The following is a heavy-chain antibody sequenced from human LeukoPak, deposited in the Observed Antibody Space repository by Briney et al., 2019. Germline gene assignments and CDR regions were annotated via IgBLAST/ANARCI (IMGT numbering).Heavy chain of an antibody. D-gene: IGHD3-22*01. V-gene: IGHV1-2*02. CDR1: GYTFTGYF. CDR2: INPNSGDA. Sequence: ASVKVSCKASGYTFTGYFMHWVRQAPGQGLEWMGWINPNSGDANYAQKFQGRVTMTRDTSISTAYMELSRLRFDDTAVYYCARDERYDSSGYPFDYWGQGTLVTVSS. J-gene: IGHJ4*02. CDR3: ARDERYDSSGYPFDY.